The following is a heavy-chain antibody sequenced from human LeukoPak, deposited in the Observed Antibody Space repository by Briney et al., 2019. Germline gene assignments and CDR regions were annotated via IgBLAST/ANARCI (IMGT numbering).Heavy chain of an antibody. D-gene: IGHD3-3*01. CDR2: IYHSGST. CDR3: ARRPVTYYDFWSGYFDY. CDR1: GYSISSGYY. J-gene: IGHJ4*02. V-gene: IGHV4-38-2*01. Sequence: SETLSLTCAVSGYSISSGYYWGWIRQPPGKGPEWIGSIYHSGSTYYNPSLKSRVTISVDTSKNQFSLKLSSVTAADTAVYYCARRPVTYYDFWSGYFDYWGQGTLVTVSS.